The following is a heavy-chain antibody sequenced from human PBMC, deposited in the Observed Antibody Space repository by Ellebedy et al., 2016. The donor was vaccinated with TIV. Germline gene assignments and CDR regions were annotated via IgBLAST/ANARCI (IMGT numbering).Heavy chain of an antibody. D-gene: IGHD2-15*01. CDR3: ARGLDFCNGVSCYSYYFDY. J-gene: IGHJ4*02. CDR1: GFTFTSYS. Sequence: PGGSLRLSCAASGFTFTSYSMNWVRQAPGKGLEWVSSISSFSSYIYYADSVKGRFTISRDNAKNSLYPQMNSLRAEDTAVYYCARGLDFCNGVSCYSYYFDYWGQGTLVTVSS. V-gene: IGHV3-21*01. CDR2: ISSFSSYI.